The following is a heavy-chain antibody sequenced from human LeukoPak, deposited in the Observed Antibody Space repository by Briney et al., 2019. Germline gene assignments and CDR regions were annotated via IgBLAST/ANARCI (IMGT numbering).Heavy chain of an antibody. D-gene: IGHD2-15*01. V-gene: IGHV3-21*01. J-gene: IGHJ6*02. CDR1: GFTFSSYS. CDR3: ARGMRPYCSGGSCYPHYYGMDV. CDR2: ISSSSSYI. Sequence: PGGSLRLSCAASGFTFSSYSMNWVRQAPGKGLEWVSSISSSSSYIYYADSVKGRFTISRDNAKNSLYLQMNSLRAEDTAVYYCARGMRPYCSGGSCYPHYYGMDVWGQGTTVTVSS.